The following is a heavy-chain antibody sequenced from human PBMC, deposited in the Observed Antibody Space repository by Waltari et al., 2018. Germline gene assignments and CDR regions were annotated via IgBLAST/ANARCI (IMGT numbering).Heavy chain of an antibody. D-gene: IGHD6-13*01. CDR2: IDYSGST. V-gene: IGHV4-30-4*08. CDR3: ARDGGVSSSSWYPGYFQH. J-gene: IGHJ1*01. Sequence: QVQLQESGPGLVKPSQTLSLTCTVSGGSISSGDYYWSWIRQPPGKGLEWIGYIDYSGSTYYNPSLKSRVTISVDTSKNQFSLKLSSVTAADTAVYYCARDGGVSSSSWYPGYFQHWGQGTLVTVSS. CDR1: GGSISSGDYY.